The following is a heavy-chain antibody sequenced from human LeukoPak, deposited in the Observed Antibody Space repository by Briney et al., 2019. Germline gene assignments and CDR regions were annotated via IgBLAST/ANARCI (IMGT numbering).Heavy chain of an antibody. CDR2: ISGYNGNT. Sequence: ASVKVCCKASDYTFSNCGISWVRPAPGQGLGWMGWISGYNGNTNYAQKLQGRVTMTTDTSTSTAYIEPRSLRSDDTAVYYCARDYCSSTSWYFDYWGQGTLVTVSS. D-gene: IGHD2-2*01. V-gene: IGHV1-18*01. CDR1: DYTFSNCG. CDR3: ARDYCSSTSWYFDY. J-gene: IGHJ4*02.